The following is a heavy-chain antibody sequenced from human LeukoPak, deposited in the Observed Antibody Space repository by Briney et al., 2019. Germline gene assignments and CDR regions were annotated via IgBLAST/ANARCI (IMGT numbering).Heavy chain of an antibody. D-gene: IGHD2-15*01. J-gene: IGHJ1*01. CDR1: GYTLTELS. CDR2: FDPEDGET. Sequence: ASVKVSCKVSGYTLTELSMHWVRQAPGKGLEWMGGFDPEDGETIYAQKFQGRVTMTEDTSTDTAYMELSSLRSEDTAVYYCATGILGYCSGGSCKSEYFQHWGQGTLVTVSS. CDR3: ATGILGYCSGGSCKSEYFQH. V-gene: IGHV1-24*01.